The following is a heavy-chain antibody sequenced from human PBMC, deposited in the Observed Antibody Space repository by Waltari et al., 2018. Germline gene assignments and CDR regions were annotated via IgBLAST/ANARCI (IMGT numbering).Heavy chain of an antibody. CDR1: GYTFSGYE. CDR2: VNPRDGGR. D-gene: IGHD1-7*01. Sequence: QVQLVQSGAEVKKPGDSVRVSCKASGYTFSGYEIHWVRRAPGHGLAWMGWVNPRDGGRKYAQKFKGRVTMTSDTSVNTVYMDVTGLTSDDTAVYYCARDWNFAGGSSTTWGILGRGQRFDPWGQGTLVTVSS. CDR3: ARDWNFAGGSSTTWGILGRGQRFDP. J-gene: IGHJ5*02. V-gene: IGHV1-2*02.